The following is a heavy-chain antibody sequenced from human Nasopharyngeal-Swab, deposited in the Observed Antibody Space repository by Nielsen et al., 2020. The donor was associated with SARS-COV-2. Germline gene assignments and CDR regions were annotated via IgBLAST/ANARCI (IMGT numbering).Heavy chain of an antibody. CDR2: IYYSGST. CDR1: GGSISSSSYY. CDR3: ARRILGYPFDY. V-gene: IGHV4-39*01. D-gene: IGHD3-16*01. J-gene: IGHJ4*02. Sequence: SETLSLTCTVSGGSISSSSYYWGWIRQPPGKGLAWIGSIYYSGSTYYNPSLKSRVTISVDTSKNQFSLKLSSVTAADTAVYYCARRILGYPFDYWGQGTLVTVSS.